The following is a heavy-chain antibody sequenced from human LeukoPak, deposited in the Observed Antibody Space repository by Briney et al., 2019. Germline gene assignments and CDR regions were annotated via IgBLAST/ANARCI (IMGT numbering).Heavy chain of an antibody. CDR2: IKQDGSEK. V-gene: IGHV3-7*01. CDR3: ARDGGLHTNFDY. J-gene: IGHJ4*02. Sequence: PGGSLRLSCAASGFTFSSYWMSWVRQAPGKGLEWVANIKQDGSEKYYVDSVRGRFTASRDNANNLLYLQMNRLRAEDTADCARDGGLHTNFDYWGQGTLLTVSS. CDR1: GFTFSSYW. D-gene: IGHD2-15*01.